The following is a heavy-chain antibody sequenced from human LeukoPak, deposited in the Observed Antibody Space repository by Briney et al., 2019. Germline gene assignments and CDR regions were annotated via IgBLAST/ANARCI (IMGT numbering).Heavy chain of an antibody. V-gene: IGHV3-23*01. Sequence: GGSLRLSCAGSGFTFRNYALTWVRQAPGMGLEWVSGISGSGDTTYYADSVKGRFTISRDNSKNTLYLQINSLRVEDTAVYYCAKEGYPADGYWGQGTLVTVSS. CDR1: GFTFRNYA. D-gene: IGHD5-12*01. CDR3: AKEGYPADGY. CDR2: ISGSGDTT. J-gene: IGHJ4*02.